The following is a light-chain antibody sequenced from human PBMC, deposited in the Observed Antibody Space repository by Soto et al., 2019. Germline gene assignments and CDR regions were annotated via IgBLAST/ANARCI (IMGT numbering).Light chain of an antibody. CDR1: QSVSSN. CDR2: GAS. J-gene: IGKJ1*01. V-gene: IGKV3-15*01. Sequence: MVMTQSPATLSVSPGERATLSCRASQSVSSNLAWYQQKPGQAPRLLIYGASTRATGIPARFSGSGSGTEFTPTISSLQSEDLAVYYCQQYKNWPPWTVGQGTKLAIK. CDR3: QQYKNWPPWT.